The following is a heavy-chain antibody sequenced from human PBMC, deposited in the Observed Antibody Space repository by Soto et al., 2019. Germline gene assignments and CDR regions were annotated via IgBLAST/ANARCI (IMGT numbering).Heavy chain of an antibody. J-gene: IGHJ4*02. V-gene: IGHV3-15*01. CDR1: GFTFSNAW. Sequence: EVQLVESGGGLVKPGGSLRLSCAASGFTFSNAWMSWVRQAPGKGLEWVGRIKSKTDGGTTDYAAPVKGRFTISRDDSKNTLYLQMNSLKTEDTAVYYCTTDFLWFGEFYFDYWGQGTLVTVSS. D-gene: IGHD3-10*01. CDR2: IKSKTDGGTT. CDR3: TTDFLWFGEFYFDY.